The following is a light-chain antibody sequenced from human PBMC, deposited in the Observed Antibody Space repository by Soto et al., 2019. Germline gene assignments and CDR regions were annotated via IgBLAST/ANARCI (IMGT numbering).Light chain of an antibody. CDR1: QSISSY. CDR3: QQSYSTPRT. J-gene: IGKJ2*01. Sequence: DIQMTQSPSSLSASVGDRVTITCRASQSISSYLNWYQQKPGKAPKLLIYAASSLQSGVPSRFSGSVSGTAFTLTISSLKPADSAAYYCQQSYSTPRTFGQGTKLEIK. V-gene: IGKV1-39*01. CDR2: AAS.